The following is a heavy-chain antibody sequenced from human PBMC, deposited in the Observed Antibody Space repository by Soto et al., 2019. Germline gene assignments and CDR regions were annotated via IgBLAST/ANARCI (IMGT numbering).Heavy chain of an antibody. CDR1: GFSLSTSGMC. CDR3: SLINLVAPPRGLDY. J-gene: IGHJ4*02. V-gene: IGHV2-70*11. CDR2: IDWDDDK. Sequence: SGPTLVNPTQTLTLTCTFSGFSLSTSGMCVSWIRQPPGKALEWLARIDWDDDKYYSTSLKTRLTISKDTSKNQVVLTMTNMDPVDTATYYCSLINLVAPPRGLDYWGKGTLVPVSS. D-gene: IGHD2-15*01.